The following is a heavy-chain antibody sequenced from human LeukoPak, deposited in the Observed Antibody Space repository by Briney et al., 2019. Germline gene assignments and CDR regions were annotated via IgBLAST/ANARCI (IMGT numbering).Heavy chain of an antibody. J-gene: IGHJ5*02. CDR3: ASGYSYRSQHNWFDP. CDR2: ISSSSSYI. CDR1: GFTFSSYS. V-gene: IGHV3-21*01. Sequence: GGSLRLSCAASGFTFSSYSMNWVRQAPGKGLEWVSSISSSSSYIYYADSVKGRFTISRDNAKNSLYLQMNSLRAEDTAVYYCASGYSYRSQHNWFDPWGQGTLVTVSS. D-gene: IGHD5-18*01.